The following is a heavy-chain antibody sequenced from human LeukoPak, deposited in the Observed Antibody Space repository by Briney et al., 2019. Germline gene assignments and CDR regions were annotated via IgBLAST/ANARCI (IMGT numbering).Heavy chain of an antibody. J-gene: IGHJ4*02. CDR2: INEDGSNK. V-gene: IGHV3-7*01. Sequence: GGSLRLSCTASGFSFSNHYMRWIRQAPGKGLEWVANINEDGSNKWHLGSVKGRFTVSRDNARNSLYLQMDSLRVEDTAVYYCTRVIVAVPGYFDYFDFWGQGVLVTVSS. D-gene: IGHD6-19*01. CDR3: TRVIVAVPGYFDYFDF. CDR1: GFSFSNHY.